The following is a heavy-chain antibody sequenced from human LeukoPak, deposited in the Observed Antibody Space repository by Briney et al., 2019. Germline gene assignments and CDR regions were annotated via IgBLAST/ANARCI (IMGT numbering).Heavy chain of an antibody. CDR1: GYTLTELS. CDR3: ATGRLAVAPKKLDY. V-gene: IGHV1-24*01. J-gene: IGHJ4*02. Sequence: GASVKVSCKVSGYTLTELSMHWVRQAPGKGLVWMGGFDPEDGETIYAQKFQGRVTMTEDTSTDTAYMELSSLRSEDTAVYYCATGRLAVAPKKLDYWGQGTLVTVSS. CDR2: FDPEDGET. D-gene: IGHD6-19*01.